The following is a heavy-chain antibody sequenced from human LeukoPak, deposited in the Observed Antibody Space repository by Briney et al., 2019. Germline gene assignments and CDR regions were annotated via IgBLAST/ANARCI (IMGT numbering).Heavy chain of an antibody. CDR2: INTNTGNP. V-gene: IGHV7-4-1*02. J-gene: IGHJ4*02. CDR1: GYIFTSYV. Sequence: ASVQVSCQASGYIFTSYVLHWVRQAPGQGLEWMGWINTNTGNPTYAQGFTGRFVFSLDTSVSTAYLQISSLKADDTAMYYCARGDYETHGYQTRWGQGTLVTVSS. CDR3: ARGDYETHGYQTR. D-gene: IGHD3-22*01.